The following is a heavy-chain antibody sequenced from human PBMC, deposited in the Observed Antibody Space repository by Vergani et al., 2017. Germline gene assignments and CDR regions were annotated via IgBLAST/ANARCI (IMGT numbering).Heavy chain of an antibody. J-gene: IGHJ4*02. CDR2: ISSDGNNK. CDR3: ARDRTFYYDSSAYYGGPFDY. CDR1: GFTFSSYA. V-gene: IGHV3-30-3*01. D-gene: IGHD3-22*01. Sequence: QEQLVDSGGGVVQPGRSLSLSCAASGFTFSSYAMHWVRQAPGKGLEWVAVISSDGNNKYYADSVKGRVTISRDNSKNTLYLHMNSLRAEDTSVYYCARDRTFYYDSSAYYGGPFDYWGQGTLVTVSS.